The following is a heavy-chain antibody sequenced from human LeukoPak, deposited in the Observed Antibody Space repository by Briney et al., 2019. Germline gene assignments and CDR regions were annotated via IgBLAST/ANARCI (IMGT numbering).Heavy chain of an antibody. V-gene: IGHV1-2*02. CDR1: GYTFTDDY. D-gene: IGHD2-2*01. CDR3: TREARVGNWFDP. J-gene: IGHJ5*02. Sequence: GASVKVSCRASGYTFTDDYIHWVRQAPGQGLEWMGWINPDNGGTNYAQKFQGRVTMTRDTSIRTVYMDLSRLRSYDTAVFYCTREARVGNWFDPWGQGTQVTVSS. CDR2: INPDNGGT.